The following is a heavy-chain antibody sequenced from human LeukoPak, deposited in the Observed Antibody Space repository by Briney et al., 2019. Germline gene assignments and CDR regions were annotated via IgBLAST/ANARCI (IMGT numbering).Heavy chain of an antibody. CDR3: ARDQQRGSYNWFGP. V-gene: IGHV4-34*01. CDR1: GGSFRAYY. J-gene: IGHJ5*02. CDR2: INHSGST. D-gene: IGHD6-25*01. Sequence: SETLSLTCAVYGGSFRAYYWSWIRQPPGKGLEWIGEINHSGSTNYNPSLKSRVTISVDTSKNQFSLKLSSVTAADTATYYCARDQQRGSYNWFGPWGQGTLVTVSS.